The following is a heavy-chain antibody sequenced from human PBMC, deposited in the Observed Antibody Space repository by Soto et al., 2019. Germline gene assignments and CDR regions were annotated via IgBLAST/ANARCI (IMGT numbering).Heavy chain of an antibody. CDR2: IFYAGNT. CDR1: GGSISSSRSY. CDR3: ARQAAAPGIDLWFDP. J-gene: IGHJ5*02. D-gene: IGHD6-13*01. Sequence: SETLSLTCNVSGGSISSSRSYWAWFRQPPGKELEWIANIFYAGNTYYNPSLKSRVTVSVDTSKNQFSLKLDSVTAADTAVYYCARQAAAPGIDLWFDPWGQGTLVTAPQ. V-gene: IGHV4-39*01.